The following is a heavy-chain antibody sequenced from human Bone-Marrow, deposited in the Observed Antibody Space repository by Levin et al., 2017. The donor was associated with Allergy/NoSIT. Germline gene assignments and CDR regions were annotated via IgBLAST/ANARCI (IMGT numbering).Heavy chain of an antibody. CDR1: GFTFSMYE. CDR2: ISSSGSTI. Sequence: GESLKISCAASGFTFSMYEMTWVRQAPGKGLEWISYISSSGSTIYYADSVKGRFTISRDNAKNSLYLQMNSLRAEDTAVYYCAKIAVTGSGGDYWGQGTLVTVSS. V-gene: IGHV3-48*03. CDR3: AKIAVTGSGGDY. J-gene: IGHJ4*02. D-gene: IGHD6-19*01.